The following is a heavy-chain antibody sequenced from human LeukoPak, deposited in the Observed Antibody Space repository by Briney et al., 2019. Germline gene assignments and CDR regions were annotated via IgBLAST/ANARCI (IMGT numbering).Heavy chain of an antibody. CDR3: ARRFGSSSLYNWSDP. J-gene: IGHJ5*02. CDR2: IYTSGST. D-gene: IGHD1-26*01. CDR1: GGSISSYY. Sequence: KPSETLSLTCTVSGGSISSYYWSWIRQPAGKGLEWIGRIYTSGSTNYNPSLKSRVTISVDTSKNQFSLKLSSVTAADTAVYYCARRFGSSSLYNWSDPWGRGTLVTVSS. V-gene: IGHV4-4*07.